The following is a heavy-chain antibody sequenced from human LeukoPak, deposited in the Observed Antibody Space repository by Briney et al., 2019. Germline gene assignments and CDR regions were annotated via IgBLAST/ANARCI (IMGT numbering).Heavy chain of an antibody. V-gene: IGHV4-34*01. Sequence: SETLSLTCGVDGGSFSDNFWTWIRQPPGKGLEWIGEINHSGSTKYSPSLKSRLTISLDTSKNQFSLNLRSVTAADTAVYYCARAARGSYIWGSYRRYYYMDVWGKGTTVTVSS. D-gene: IGHD3-16*02. J-gene: IGHJ6*03. CDR1: GGSFSDNF. CDR2: INHSGST. CDR3: ARAARGSYIWGSYRRYYYMDV.